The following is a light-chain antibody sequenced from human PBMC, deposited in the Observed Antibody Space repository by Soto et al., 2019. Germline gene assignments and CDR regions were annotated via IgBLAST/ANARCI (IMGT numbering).Light chain of an antibody. V-gene: IGLV1-40*01. J-gene: IGLJ3*02. CDR1: SSNIGAGYD. Sequence: QSVLTQPPSVSGAPGQRVTISCTGSSSNIGAGYDVRWYQQLPGTAPKLLIYGNSNRPSGVPDRFSGSKSGTSASLAITGLKDEDEADYYCQSYDSSLSGSWVFGGGTKLTVL. CDR2: GNS. CDR3: QSYDSSLSGSWV.